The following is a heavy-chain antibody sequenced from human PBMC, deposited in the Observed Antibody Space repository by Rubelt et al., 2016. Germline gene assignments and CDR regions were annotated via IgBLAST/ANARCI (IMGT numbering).Heavy chain of an antibody. CDR3: TGLEAGGFSDH. Sequence: EVQLLESGGGLVQPGGSLRLSCAASGFIFDNAWMSWVRQAPGKGLEWVGRIRSKANGYATSYAESVNGRFTISRVDSQRTTYLQMSSLKTEGTAVYYCTGLEAGGFSDHWGQRSLVTVSS. CDR1: GFIFDNAW. D-gene: IGHD3-16*01. CDR2: IRSKANGYAT. V-gene: IGHV3-73*01. J-gene: IGHJ4*02.